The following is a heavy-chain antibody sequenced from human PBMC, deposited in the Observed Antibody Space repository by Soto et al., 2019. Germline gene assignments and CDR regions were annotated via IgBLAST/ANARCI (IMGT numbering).Heavy chain of an antibody. CDR3: ARGGNYYDSSGYYFDY. CDR1: GVSISSGGYY. J-gene: IGHJ4*01. Sequence: PSETLSLTCTVSGVSISSGGYYWSWIRQHPGKGLEWIGYIYHSGTTYYNPSLKSRVTISVDTSKNQFSLKLTSVTAADTAVYYRARGGNYYDSSGYYFDYWGRGTLVTVSS. V-gene: IGHV4-31*03. CDR2: IYHSGTT. D-gene: IGHD3-22*01.